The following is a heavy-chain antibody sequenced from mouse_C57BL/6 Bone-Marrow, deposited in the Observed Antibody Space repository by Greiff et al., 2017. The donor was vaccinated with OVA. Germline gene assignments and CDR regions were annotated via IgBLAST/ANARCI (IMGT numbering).Heavy chain of an antibody. V-gene: IGHV1-84*01. J-gene: IGHJ3*01. CDR2: IYPGSGNT. CDR3: ASPNLLYDGYYVWFAY. Sequence: QVQLQQSGPELVKPGASVKISCKASGYTFTDYYINWVKQRPGQGLEWIGWIYPGSGNTKYNEKFKGKATLTVDTSSSTAYMQLSSLTSEDSAVYFCASPNLLYDGYYVWFAYWGQGTLVTVSA. CDR1: GYTFTDYY. D-gene: IGHD2-3*01.